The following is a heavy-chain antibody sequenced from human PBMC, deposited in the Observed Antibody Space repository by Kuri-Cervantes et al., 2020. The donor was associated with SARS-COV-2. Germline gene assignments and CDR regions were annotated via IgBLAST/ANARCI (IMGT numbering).Heavy chain of an antibody. CDR2: ISSSGSTI. Sequence: LSLTCAASGFTFSDYYMSWIRQAPGKGLEWVSYISSSGSTIYYADSVKGRFTISRDNAKNSLYLQMNSLRAEDTAVYYCARGWDHYYYYYMDVWGKGTTVTISS. V-gene: IGHV3-11*04. J-gene: IGHJ6*03. CDR1: GFTFSDYY. CDR3: ARGWDHYYYYYMDV. D-gene: IGHD1-26*01.